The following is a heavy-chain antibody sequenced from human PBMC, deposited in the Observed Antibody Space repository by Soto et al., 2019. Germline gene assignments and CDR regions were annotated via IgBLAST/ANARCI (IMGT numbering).Heavy chain of an antibody. D-gene: IGHD3-10*01. CDR1: GFSLSTSGVG. J-gene: IGHJ4*02. V-gene: IGHV2-5*02. Sequence: QITLKESGPTLVKPTQTLTLTCTFSGFSLSTSGVGVGWIRQPPGKALEWLALIYWDDDKRYSPSLKSRLTITKDPSKNQVVLTMTNMDPVDTATYYCAHRSITMVRGVIDFDYWGQGTLVTISS. CDR2: IYWDDDK. CDR3: AHRSITMVRGVIDFDY.